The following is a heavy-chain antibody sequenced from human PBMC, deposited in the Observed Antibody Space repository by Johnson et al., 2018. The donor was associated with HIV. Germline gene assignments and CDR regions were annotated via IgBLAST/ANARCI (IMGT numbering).Heavy chain of an antibody. V-gene: IGHV3-30*04. CDR3: AKESETYGGNIGFQHAFDI. Sequence: MQLVESGGGVVQPGRSLRLSCAASGFTFSSYAMHWVRQAPGKGLEWVAVISYDGSNKYYPDSVKGRFTVSRDNSKNTLYLQMNSLRADDTAVYYCAKESETYGGNIGFQHAFDIWGQGTMVTVSS. D-gene: IGHD4-23*01. CDR1: GFTFSSYA. J-gene: IGHJ3*02. CDR2: ISYDGSNK.